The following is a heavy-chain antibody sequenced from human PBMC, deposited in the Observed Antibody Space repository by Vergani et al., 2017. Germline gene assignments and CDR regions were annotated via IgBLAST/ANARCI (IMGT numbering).Heavy chain of an antibody. CDR2: IYYSGST. CDR3: ARSGSGSYYDY. J-gene: IGHJ4*02. CDR1: GGSISSYY. Sequence: QVQLQESGPGLVKPSETLSLTCTVSGGSISSYYWSWIRQPPGKGLEWIGYIYYSGSTNYNPSLKSLVTISVDTSKNQFSLKLSSVTAADTAVYYCARSGSGSYYDYWGQGTLVTVSS. V-gene: IGHV4-59*08. D-gene: IGHD1-26*01.